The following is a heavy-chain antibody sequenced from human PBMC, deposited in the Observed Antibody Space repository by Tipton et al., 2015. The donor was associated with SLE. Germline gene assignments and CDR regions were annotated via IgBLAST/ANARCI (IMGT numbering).Heavy chain of an antibody. CDR3: ARVSRGYSGYEWAGFFDY. J-gene: IGHJ4*02. V-gene: IGHV4-4*02. D-gene: IGHD5-12*01. CDR1: GGSIRSSNW. Sequence: SLRLSCAVSGGSIRSSNWWSWVRQPPGKGLEWIGEIHHSGSTFYNPSLKSRVTISVDMSKNQFSVKLTSVTAADTAVYHCARVSRGYSGYEWAGFFDYWGQGALVTVSS. CDR2: IHHSGST.